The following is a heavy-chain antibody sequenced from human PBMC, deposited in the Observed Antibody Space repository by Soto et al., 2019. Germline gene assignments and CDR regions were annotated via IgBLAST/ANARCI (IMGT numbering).Heavy chain of an antibody. CDR3: ARGYYDFWSGYSFEGRYGMDV. V-gene: IGHV1-18*01. Sequence: ASVKVSCKASGYTFTSYGISWVRQAPGQGLEWMGWISAYNGNTNYAQKLQGRVTMTTDTSTSTAYMELRSLRSDDTAVYYCARGYYDFWSGYSFEGRYGMDVWGQGTTVTVSS. CDR1: GYTFTSYG. D-gene: IGHD3-3*01. J-gene: IGHJ6*02. CDR2: ISAYNGNT.